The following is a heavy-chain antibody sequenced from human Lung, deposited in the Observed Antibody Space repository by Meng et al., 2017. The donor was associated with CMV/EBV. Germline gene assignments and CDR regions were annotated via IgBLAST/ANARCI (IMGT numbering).Heavy chain of an antibody. CDR3: VRANLGSADY. J-gene: IGHJ4*02. CDR1: GYTFTGYY. CDR2: ITPSSGGT. D-gene: IGHD7-27*01. V-gene: IGHV1-2*06. Sequence: QGQLVQSGAEVKKPGASVKVSCKASGYTFTGYYMHWLRQAPGQGLEWVGRITPSSGGTTYAQKFLGRVTMTRDTSISTAYMELSSLRSDDAAIYYCVRANLGSADYWGQGTLVTVSS.